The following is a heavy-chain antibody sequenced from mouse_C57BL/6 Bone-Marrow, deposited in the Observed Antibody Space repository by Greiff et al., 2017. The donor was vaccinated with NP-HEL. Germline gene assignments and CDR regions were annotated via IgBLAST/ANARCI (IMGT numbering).Heavy chain of an antibody. V-gene: IGHV5-9-1*02. CDR3: TRDLGWLHAMDY. CDR1: GFTFSSYA. D-gene: IGHD2-3*01. J-gene: IGHJ4*01. CDR2: ISSGGDYI. Sequence: EVQLVESGEGLVKPGGSLKLSCAASGFTFSSYAMSWVRQTPEKRLEWVAYISSGGDYIYYADTVKGRFTISRDNARNTLYLQMSSLKSEDTAMYYCTRDLGWLHAMDYWGQGTSVTVSS.